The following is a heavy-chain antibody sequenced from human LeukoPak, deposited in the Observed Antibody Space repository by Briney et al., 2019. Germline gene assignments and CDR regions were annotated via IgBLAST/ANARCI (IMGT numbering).Heavy chain of an antibody. V-gene: IGHV4-34*01. J-gene: IGHJ4*02. D-gene: IGHD2-21*01. CDR2: INHSGST. CDR3: ATYCGRDCLFQAFDY. CDR1: GGSFSGYY. Sequence: SETLSLTCAVYGGSFSGYYWSWIRQPPGKGLEWIGEINHSGSTNYNPSLKSRVTISVDTSKNQFSLKLSSVTAADTAVYYCATYCGRDCLFQAFDYWGQGTLVTVFS.